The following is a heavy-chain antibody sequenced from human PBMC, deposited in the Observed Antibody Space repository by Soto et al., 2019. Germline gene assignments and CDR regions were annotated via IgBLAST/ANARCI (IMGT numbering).Heavy chain of an antibody. D-gene: IGHD3-10*01. J-gene: IGHJ6*02. CDR1: GYTFTSYG. CDR3: ARTAVDLLWFGESTEPRPKYGMAV. Sequence: GASVKVSCKASGYTFTSYGISWVRQAPGQGLEWMGWISAYNGNTNYAQKLQGRVTMTTDTSTSTAYMELRSLRSDDTAVYYCARTAVDLLWFGESTEPRPKYGMAVWGQGTTVTVSS. V-gene: IGHV1-18*01. CDR2: ISAYNGNT.